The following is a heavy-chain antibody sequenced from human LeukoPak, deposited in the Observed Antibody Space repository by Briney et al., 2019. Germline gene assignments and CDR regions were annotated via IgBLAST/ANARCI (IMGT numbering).Heavy chain of an antibody. CDR2: ISGSGGSA. Sequence: GGSLRLSCAASGFTFSSYAMSWVRQAPGTGLEWVSAISGSGGSAYYADSGKGRVPISRDYYKNTPYLQMNSLRAEDTAVDYCANVGYYYDSSGYYYAPPYYYYGMDVWGQGTTVTVSS. CDR1: GFTFSSYA. CDR3: ANVGYYYDSSGYYYAPPYYYYGMDV. D-gene: IGHD3-22*01. J-gene: IGHJ6*02. V-gene: IGHV3-23*01.